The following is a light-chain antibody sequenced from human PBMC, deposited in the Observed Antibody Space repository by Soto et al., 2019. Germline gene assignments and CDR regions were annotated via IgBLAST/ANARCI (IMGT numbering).Light chain of an antibody. CDR2: QDS. V-gene: IGLV3-1*01. CDR3: QAWDSSTLYV. J-gene: IGLJ1*01. CDR1: KLGDKY. Sequence: SYELTQPPSVSVSPGQTASITCSGDKLGDKYACWYQQKPGQSPVLAIYQDSKRPSGIPERFSGSNSGNTATLTISGTQAMDEADYYCQAWDSSTLYVFGTGTKVTVL.